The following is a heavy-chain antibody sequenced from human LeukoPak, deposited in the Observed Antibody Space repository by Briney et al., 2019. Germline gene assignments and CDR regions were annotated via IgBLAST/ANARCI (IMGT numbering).Heavy chain of an antibody. Sequence: SETLSLTCTVSGGSISSYYWSWIRQPAGEGLEWIGRIYTSGSTNYNPSLKSRITMSVDTSKNQFSLNLSSVTAADTAVYYCASTPYSGRGWYFDFWGRGTLVTVSS. CDR1: GGSISSYY. D-gene: IGHD6-13*01. J-gene: IGHJ2*01. V-gene: IGHV4-4*07. CDR2: IYTSGST. CDR3: ASTPYSGRGWYFDF.